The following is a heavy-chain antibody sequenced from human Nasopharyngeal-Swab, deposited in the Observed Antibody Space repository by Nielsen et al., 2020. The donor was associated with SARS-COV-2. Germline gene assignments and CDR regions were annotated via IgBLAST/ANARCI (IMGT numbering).Heavy chain of an antibody. Sequence: WIRQPPGKGLEWVSSISSSSSYIYYADSVKSRFTISRDNAKNSLYLQMNSLRAEDTAVYYCARGNGQMDYWGQGTLVTVSS. D-gene: IGHD5-24*01. J-gene: IGHJ4*02. CDR2: ISSSSSYI. V-gene: IGHV3-21*01. CDR3: ARGNGQMDY.